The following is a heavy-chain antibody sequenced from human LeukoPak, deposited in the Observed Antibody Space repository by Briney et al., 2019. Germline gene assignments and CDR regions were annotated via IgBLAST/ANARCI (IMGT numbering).Heavy chain of an antibody. CDR1: GGTFSSYA. Sequence: SVKVSCKASGGTFSSYAISWVRQAPGQGLEWMGGIIPIFGTANYAQKFQGRVTITADESTSTAYMELSSLRSEGTAVYYCASGAKVTPFDYWGQGTLVTVSS. J-gene: IGHJ4*02. D-gene: IGHD2-21*02. CDR3: ASGAKVTPFDY. CDR2: IIPIFGTA. V-gene: IGHV1-69*13.